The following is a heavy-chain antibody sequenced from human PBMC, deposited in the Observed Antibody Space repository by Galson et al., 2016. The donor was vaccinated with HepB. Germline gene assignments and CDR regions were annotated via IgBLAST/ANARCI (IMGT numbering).Heavy chain of an antibody. CDR2: INHSGTT. D-gene: IGHD3-10*01. Sequence: SETLSLTCAVDGGSFSGYYWSWIRQPPGKGLEWIGEINHSGTTKYNPSLKNRVTISIDTSKNQFSLKLSPVTAAETAVYYCARLRGDSGKFRMNNWFDPWGQGTLVSVSS. CDR3: ARLRGDSGKFRMNNWFDP. CDR1: GGSFSGYY. V-gene: IGHV4-34*01. J-gene: IGHJ5*02.